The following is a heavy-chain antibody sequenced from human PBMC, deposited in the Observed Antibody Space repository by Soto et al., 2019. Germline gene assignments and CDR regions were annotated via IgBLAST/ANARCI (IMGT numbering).Heavy chain of an antibody. CDR2: ISSSGSTM. J-gene: IGHJ6*02. CDR1: GFTFRTYN. Sequence: GGSLRLSCAASGFTFRTYNMDWVRQAPGKGLEWVSYISSSGSTMYYADSVKGRFTISRDNAKNSLYLQMNSLRVEDTAVYYCARDAQGRGMDVWGQGTTVTVSS. CDR3: ARDAQGRGMDV. V-gene: IGHV3-48*01.